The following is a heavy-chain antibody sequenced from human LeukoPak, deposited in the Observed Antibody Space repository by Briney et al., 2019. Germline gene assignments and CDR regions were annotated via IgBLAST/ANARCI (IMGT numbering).Heavy chain of an antibody. CDR3: ASQEEAVWPEPLDY. CDR1: GFTFSTQC. J-gene: IGHJ4*02. V-gene: IGHV3-7*01. Sequence: GGSLRLSCAASGFTFSTQCMSWVRQAPGKGLEWVAIVNQGGTQKYYVDSVKGRFTISRDNAENSLYLQMNSLRAEDTAVYYCASQEEAVWPEPLDYRGQGTLVTVSS. CDR2: VNQGGTQK. D-gene: IGHD1-14*01.